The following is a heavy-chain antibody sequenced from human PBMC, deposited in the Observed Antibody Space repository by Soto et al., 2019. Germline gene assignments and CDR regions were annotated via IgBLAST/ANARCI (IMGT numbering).Heavy chain of an antibody. CDR1: GGSFSGYY. D-gene: IGHD5-18*01. J-gene: IGHJ4*02. CDR2: INHSGST. CDR3: ARGQGSPDTAMVLNFDY. V-gene: IGHV4-34*01. Sequence: VQLQQWGAGLLKPSETLSLTCAVYGGSFSGYYWSWIRQPPGKGLEWIGEINHSGSTNYNPSLKSRVTISVDMSKNQFSLKLSSVTAADTAVYYCARGQGSPDTAMVLNFDYWGQGTLVTVSS.